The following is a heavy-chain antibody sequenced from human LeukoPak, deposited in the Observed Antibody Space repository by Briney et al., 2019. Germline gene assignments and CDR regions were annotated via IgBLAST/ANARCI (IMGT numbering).Heavy chain of an antibody. CDR2: IYYSGST. D-gene: IGHD1-26*01. CDR3: ARDLGRVVGASWFDP. V-gene: IGHV4-59*01. Sequence: PSQTLSLTCAVSGGSISSYYWSWIRQPPGKGLEWIGYIYYSGSTNYNPSLKSRVTISVDTSKNQFSLKLSSVTAADTAVYYCARDLGRVVGASWFDPWGQGTLVTVSS. J-gene: IGHJ5*02. CDR1: GGSISSYY.